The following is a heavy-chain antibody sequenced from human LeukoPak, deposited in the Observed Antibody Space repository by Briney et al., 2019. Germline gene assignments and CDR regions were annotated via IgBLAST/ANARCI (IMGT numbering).Heavy chain of an antibody. V-gene: IGHV3-48*01. CDR1: GFPFSGYG. Sequence: GGSLRPSCAASGFPFSGYGMHWVRQAPGKGLEWVSYISSSSSTVYYADSVKGRFTISRDNAKNSLYLQMNILRAEGTAVYYCARDTRSLMDVWGQGTTVTVSS. D-gene: IGHD3-16*02. CDR2: ISSSSSTV. J-gene: IGHJ6*02. CDR3: ARDTRSLMDV.